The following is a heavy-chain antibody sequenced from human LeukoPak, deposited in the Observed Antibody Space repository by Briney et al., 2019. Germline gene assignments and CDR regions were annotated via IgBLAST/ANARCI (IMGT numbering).Heavy chain of an antibody. CDR1: GGSISSGSYY. V-gene: IGHV4-61*02. D-gene: IGHD1-26*01. CDR2: IYTSGST. J-gene: IGHJ3*02. CDR3: ARFATIVGASFGDAFDI. Sequence: PSQTLSLTCTVSGGSISSGSYYWSWIRQPAGKGLEWIGRIYTSGSTNYNPSLKSRVTISVDTSKNQFSLKLSPVTAADTAVYYCARFATIVGASFGDAFDIWGQGTMVTVSS.